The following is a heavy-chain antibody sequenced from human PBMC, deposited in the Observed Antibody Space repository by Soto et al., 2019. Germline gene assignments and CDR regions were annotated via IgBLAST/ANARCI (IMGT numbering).Heavy chain of an antibody. CDR2: INHSGST. V-gene: IGHV4-34*01. CDR3: ARGLGDSSGYYYTNYNWFDP. CDR1: GGSFSGYY. Sequence: SETLSLTCAVYGGSFSGYYWSWIRQPPGKGLEWIGEINHSGSTNYNPSLKSRVTISVDTTKNQFSLKLSSVTAADTAVYYCARGLGDSSGYYYTNYNWFDPCGQVTLVTVS. D-gene: IGHD3-22*01. J-gene: IGHJ5*02.